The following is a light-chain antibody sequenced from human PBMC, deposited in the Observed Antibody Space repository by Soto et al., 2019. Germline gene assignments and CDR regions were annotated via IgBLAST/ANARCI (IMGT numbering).Light chain of an antibody. CDR1: QNINSY. CDR2: ATS. Sequence: DIQMTQSPCSMSASVGERVTITCRASQNINSYLNWYQHKPGNAPKLLIYATSTLQSGVPSRFSGSGSGTDFTLTISSLHLEDFATYYCQQNYNTLPITFGQGTRLEIK. V-gene: IGKV1-39*01. CDR3: QQNYNTLPIT. J-gene: IGKJ5*01.